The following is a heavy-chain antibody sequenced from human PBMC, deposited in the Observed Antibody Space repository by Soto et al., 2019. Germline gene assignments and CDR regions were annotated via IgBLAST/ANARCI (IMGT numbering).Heavy chain of an antibody. CDR2: ISYSGST. J-gene: IGHJ6*01. V-gene: IGHV4-59*01. CDR3: ARVQSTSWGYYYAVDV. D-gene: IGHD2-2*01. Sequence: SETLSLTCRISGGSISSYYWNWIRQAPGKGLEWIGFISYSGSTNYNPALTSRVTISVDTSKDQISLRLNSVTAADTAVAYCARVQSTSWGYYYAVDVWGQGTKVTVSS. CDR1: GGSISSYY.